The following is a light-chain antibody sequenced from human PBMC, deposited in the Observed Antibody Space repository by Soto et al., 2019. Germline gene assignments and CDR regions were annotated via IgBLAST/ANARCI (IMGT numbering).Light chain of an antibody. J-gene: IGLJ2*01. Sequence: QSVLTQPASVSASPGQSITISCTGTSSDVGGSNFVSWYQQHPGKLPKLVIFEVSNRPSGVSNRFSGSKSGNTASLTISGLQAEDEAHYYCSSYINTNTLVFGGGTKLTVL. CDR2: EVS. CDR1: SSDVGGSNF. V-gene: IGLV2-14*03. CDR3: SSYINTNTLV.